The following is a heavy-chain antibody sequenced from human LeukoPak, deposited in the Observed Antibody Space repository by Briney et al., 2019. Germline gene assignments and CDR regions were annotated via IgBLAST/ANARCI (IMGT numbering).Heavy chain of an antibody. D-gene: IGHD3-22*01. CDR2: INHSGST. J-gene: IGHJ3*02. CDR3: ARKTYDTSGLIPHPGVFDI. CDR1: GGSFSGYY. V-gene: IGHV4-34*01. Sequence: SETLSLTCAVYGGSFSGYYWSWIRQPPGKGLEWIGEINHSGSTNYNPSLTSRVTISVDTSKNQFSLKLSSVTAADTAVYYCARKTYDTSGLIPHPGVFDIWGQGTMVTVSS.